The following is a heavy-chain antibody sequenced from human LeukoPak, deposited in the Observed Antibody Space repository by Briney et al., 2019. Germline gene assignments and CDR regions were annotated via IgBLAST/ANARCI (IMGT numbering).Heavy chain of an antibody. CDR1: GFTVSSNY. CDR3: AKPYSGTILTGWFDP. CDR2: ISGSGGST. Sequence: PGGSLRLSCAVSGFTVSSNYMSWVRQAPGKGLEWVSIISGSGGSTSYADSVKGRFTISRDNSKNTLYLQMNSLRAEDTALYYCAKPYSGTILTGWFDPWGQGTLVTVSS. D-gene: IGHD3-9*01. J-gene: IGHJ5*02. V-gene: IGHV3-23*01.